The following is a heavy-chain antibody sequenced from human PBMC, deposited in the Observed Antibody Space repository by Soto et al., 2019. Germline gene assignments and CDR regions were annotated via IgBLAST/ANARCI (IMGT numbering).Heavy chain of an antibody. Sequence: QVQLQESGPGLVKPSGTLSLTCAVSGVSISSHDWWTWVRQPPGKGLEWIGESHQSGNTYSNSSLESRVTISVDKSNNQFSLKLSSVTVADTAVYYCATRDSGRLYWGQGTLVTVSS. V-gene: IGHV4-4*02. CDR1: GVSISSHDW. CDR2: SHQSGNT. J-gene: IGHJ4*02. CDR3: ATRDSGRLY. D-gene: IGHD6-13*01.